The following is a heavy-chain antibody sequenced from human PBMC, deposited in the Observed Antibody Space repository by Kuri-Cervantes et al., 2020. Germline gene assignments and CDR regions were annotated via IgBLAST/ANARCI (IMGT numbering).Heavy chain of an antibody. J-gene: IGHJ6*03. CDR3: ARRWGNYYYYMDI. CDR1: GGSIRTYY. D-gene: IGHD2-8*02. Sequence: GSLRLSCVVSGGSIRTYYWNWIRQSPGKGLEWIGSIYYNGNSKYNPSLESRVTISVDTSEKQFSLKVTSVTAADTAAYYCARRWGNYYYYMDIWGKGTTVTVSS. CDR2: IYYNGNS. V-gene: IGHV4-59*01.